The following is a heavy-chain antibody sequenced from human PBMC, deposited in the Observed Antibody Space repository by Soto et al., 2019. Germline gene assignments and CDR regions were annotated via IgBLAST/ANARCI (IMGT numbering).Heavy chain of an antibody. Sequence: GESLKISCRTSGYKFTSSWIAWVRQMPGKVLEWMGIIFPSDSDTRYSPSFQGQVTISADRSTSTVFLQWASLKASDTAVYFCARKDKSGYFNWFGPWGQGXLVTVSS. D-gene: IGHD3-22*01. CDR2: IFPSDSDT. CDR1: GYKFTSSW. J-gene: IGHJ5*02. CDR3: ARKDKSGYFNWFGP. V-gene: IGHV5-51*01.